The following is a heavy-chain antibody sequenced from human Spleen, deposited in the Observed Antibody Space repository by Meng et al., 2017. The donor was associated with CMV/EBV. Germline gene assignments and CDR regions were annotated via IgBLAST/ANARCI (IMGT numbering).Heavy chain of an antibody. D-gene: IGHD3-3*01. CDR3: ARALGSSPIFGVVRTNWFDP. CDR2: VDYSGSS. J-gene: IGHJ5*02. CDR1: GGSISTSSYY. V-gene: IGHV4-39*07. Sequence: SETLSLTCTVSGGSISTSSYYWGWIRQTPGKTLEWIGSVDYSGSSYYSPSLKSRVAISVDTSKNQFSLKLSSVTAADTAVYYCARALGSSPIFGVVRTNWFDPWGQGTLVTVSS.